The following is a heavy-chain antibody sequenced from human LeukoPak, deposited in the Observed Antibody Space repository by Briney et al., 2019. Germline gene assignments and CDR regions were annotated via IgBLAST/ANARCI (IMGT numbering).Heavy chain of an antibody. D-gene: IGHD6-13*01. CDR1: GYTVTSYG. V-gene: IGHV1-18*04. Sequence: GASVKVSCKASGYTVTSYGISWVRQAPGQGLEWMGWISAYNGNTNYAQKLQGRVTMTTDTSTSTAYMELRSLRSDDTAVYYCARPAGYSSSYPFDYWGQGTLVTVSS. J-gene: IGHJ4*02. CDR3: ARPAGYSSSYPFDY. CDR2: ISAYNGNT.